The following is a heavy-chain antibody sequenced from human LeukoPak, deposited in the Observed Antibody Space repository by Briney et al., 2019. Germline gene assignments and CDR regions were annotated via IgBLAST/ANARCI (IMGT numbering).Heavy chain of an antibody. D-gene: IGHD6-13*01. Sequence: AGGSLRLSCAASGVTVSTSYMIWVRQAPGKGLEWVSVIYGAGNTYYADSVKGRFTISRDDSKNTLSLQMTSLRAADTAIYYCARDSTTWSGAGYWGQGALVTVSS. CDR3: ARDSTTWSGAGY. V-gene: IGHV3-53*01. CDR2: IYGAGNT. J-gene: IGHJ4*02. CDR1: GVTVSTSY.